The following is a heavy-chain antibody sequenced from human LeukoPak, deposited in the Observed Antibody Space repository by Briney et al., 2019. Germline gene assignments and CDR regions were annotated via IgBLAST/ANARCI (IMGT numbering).Heavy chain of an antibody. V-gene: IGHV4-4*07. D-gene: IGHD3-10*01. J-gene: IGHJ6*03. CDR1: GGSISLYY. CDR3: ARESSGTYYNPLGYMDV. CDR2: IFTTGIT. Sequence: SETLSLTCTVSGGSISLYYWDWIRRPAGKGLEWIGRIFTTGITNYKSSLKSRVTMSVDTSKNQFSLNLTSVTAADTAVYYCARESSGTYYNPLGYMDVWGKGTTVTVSS.